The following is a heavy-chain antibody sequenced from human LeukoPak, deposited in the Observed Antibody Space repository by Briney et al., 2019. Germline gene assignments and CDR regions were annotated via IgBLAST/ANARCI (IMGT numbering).Heavy chain of an antibody. V-gene: IGHV4-39*01. D-gene: IGHD3-22*01. J-gene: IGHJ1*01. Sequence: SETLSLTCTISGGFISSSSYYWGWIRQPPGKGLEWIGDIYYSGSTYYNPALKSRVSMSIDTSKNQFSLELRSVAAADTALYYCSRRRYYDSTGSLEWGQGTLVTVTS. CDR3: SRRRYYDSTGSLE. CDR2: IYYSGST. CDR1: GGFISSSSYY.